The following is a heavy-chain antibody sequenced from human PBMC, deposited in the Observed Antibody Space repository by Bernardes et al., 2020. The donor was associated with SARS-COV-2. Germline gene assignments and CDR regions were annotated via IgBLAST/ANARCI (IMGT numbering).Heavy chain of an antibody. CDR3: ARDQAWVVAATGGMDV. CDR2: IWYDGSNK. CDR1: GFTFRSYG. V-gene: IGHV3-33*01. J-gene: IGHJ6*02. D-gene: IGHD2-15*01. Sequence: GGSLRLSCAASGFTFRSYGMHWVRQAPGKGLEWVAVIWYDGSNKYYADSVKGRFTISRDNSKNTLYLQMNSLRAEDTAVYYCARDQAWVVAATGGMDVWGQGTTVTVSS.